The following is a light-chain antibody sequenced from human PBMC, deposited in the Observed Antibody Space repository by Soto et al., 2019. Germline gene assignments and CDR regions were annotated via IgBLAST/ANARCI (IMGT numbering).Light chain of an antibody. J-gene: IGKJ1*01. CDR3: QQYNNWWT. CDR2: GAS. Sequence: EIMMTPSPATPSVSPGERTTPSCRASQSVSSSLAWYQQKPGQAPRLLIYGASTRATGIPARFSGSGSGTEFTLTISSLKSEDFAVYYCQQYNNWWTVGQGTKVDIK. CDR1: QSVSSS. V-gene: IGKV3-15*01.